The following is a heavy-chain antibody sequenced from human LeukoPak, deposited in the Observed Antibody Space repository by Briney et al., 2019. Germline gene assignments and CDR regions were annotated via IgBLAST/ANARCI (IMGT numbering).Heavy chain of an antibody. D-gene: IGHD3-10*01. Sequence: GASVKVSCKASGYTFTSYDINWVRQATGQGLEWMGWMNTNSGNTGNAQKFQGRVTMTRNTSISTAYMELSSLRSEDTAVYSCAKLLWFGELMDVWGKGTTVTVSS. CDR2: MNTNSGNT. V-gene: IGHV1-8*01. CDR1: GYTFTSYD. J-gene: IGHJ6*04. CDR3: AKLLWFGELMDV.